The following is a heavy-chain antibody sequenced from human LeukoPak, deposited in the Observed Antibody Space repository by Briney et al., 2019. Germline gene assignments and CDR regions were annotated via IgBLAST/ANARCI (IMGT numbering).Heavy chain of an antibody. CDR1: GGTFSSYA. CDR2: MNPNSGNT. Sequence: ASVKVSCKASGGTFSSYAISWVRQAPGQGLEWMGWMNPNSGNTDYAQKFQGRVTITTNTSISTAYMELSSLRSEDTAVYYCARGHHGDFNYWGQGTLVTVSS. V-gene: IGHV1-8*03. D-gene: IGHD4-17*01. CDR3: ARGHHGDFNY. J-gene: IGHJ4*02.